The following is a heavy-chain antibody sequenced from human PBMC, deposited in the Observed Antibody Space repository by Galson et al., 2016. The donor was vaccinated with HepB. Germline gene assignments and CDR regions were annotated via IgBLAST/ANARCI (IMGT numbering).Heavy chain of an antibody. V-gene: IGHV3-30*04. CDR1: YA. Sequence: YAMHWVRQAPCKGLAWVAVISYAGCNKYYADSMKGRFTISRDNAKKSLYLQLSSLSADDTAIYYCARESSDYDYVFNLWGQGTMVTVSS. J-gene: IGHJ3*01. CDR3: ARESSDYDYVFNL. CDR2: ISYAGCNK. D-gene: IGHD5-12*01.